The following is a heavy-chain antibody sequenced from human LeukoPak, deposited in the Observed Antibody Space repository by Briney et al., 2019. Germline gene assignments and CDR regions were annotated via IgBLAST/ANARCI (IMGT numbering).Heavy chain of an antibody. V-gene: IGHV3-23*01. Sequence: GGSLRLSCEASGFTFSNYAMSWVRQAPGKGPEWVSVVSGSGGSTYYADSVRGRFTISRDNSKNTLYLQMNSLRAEDTAVYYCAKTDYYASGSYKWEYFQHWGQGTLVTVSS. CDR1: GFTFSNYA. CDR3: AKTDYYASGSYKWEYFQH. CDR2: VSGSGGST. D-gene: IGHD3-10*01. J-gene: IGHJ1*01.